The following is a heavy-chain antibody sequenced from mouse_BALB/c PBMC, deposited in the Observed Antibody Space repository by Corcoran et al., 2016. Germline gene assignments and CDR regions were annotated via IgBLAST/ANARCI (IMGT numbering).Heavy chain of an antibody. CDR1: GYSFTGYY. CDR3: ERYYGSSFDN. CDR2: INPYNGAT. V-gene: IGHV1-26*01. J-gene: IGHJ2*01. Sequence: EVQLQQSGPELVKPGASVKISCKASGYSFTGYYMHWVKQSHVKSLEWIGRINPYNGATSYNQNFKDKASLTVDKSSSTAYMELHGLTSEDSAVYYCERYYGSSFDNGGQGSTLTVSP. D-gene: IGHD1-1*01.